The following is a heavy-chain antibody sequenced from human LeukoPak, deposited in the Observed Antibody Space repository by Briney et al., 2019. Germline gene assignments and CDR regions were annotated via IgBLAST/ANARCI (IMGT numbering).Heavy chain of an antibody. Sequence: GGSLRLSCAASGFTFSSYAMSWVRQAPGKGLEWVSAISGSGGSTYYADSVKGRFTISRDNSKNTLYLQMNSLRAEDTAVYYWAKDRHPRSYGGSYPDYWGQGTLVTVSS. D-gene: IGHD1-26*01. CDR3: AKDRHPRSYGGSYPDY. V-gene: IGHV3-23*01. CDR1: GFTFSSYA. CDR2: ISGSGGST. J-gene: IGHJ4*02.